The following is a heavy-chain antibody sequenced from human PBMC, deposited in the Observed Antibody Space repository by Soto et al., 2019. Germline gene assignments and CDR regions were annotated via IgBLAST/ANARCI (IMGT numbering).Heavy chain of an antibody. CDR1: GFTFISYA. V-gene: IGHV3-23*01. D-gene: IGHD2-2*01. CDR3: AKAGEGVVVPAWGYYFDY. Sequence: GGSLRLSCAASGFTFISYAMSWVRQAPWKGLEWVSAIRGSGGSTYYADSVKGRFTISRDNSKNALYLQMNSLRAEDTAVYYCAKAGEGVVVPAWGYYFDYWGQGTLVTVSS. J-gene: IGHJ4*02. CDR2: IRGSGGST.